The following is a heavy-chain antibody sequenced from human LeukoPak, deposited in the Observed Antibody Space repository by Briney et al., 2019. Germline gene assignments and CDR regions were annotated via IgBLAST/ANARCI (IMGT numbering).Heavy chain of an antibody. J-gene: IGHJ4*02. CDR1: GGSISSYY. V-gene: IGHV4-4*07. CDR3: ARENNGSYREFDY. CDR2: IYTSGST. Sequence: SETLSLTCTVSGGSISSYYWSWIRQPAGKGLEWIGRIYTSGSTNYNASLKSRVSMSVDTSKNQFSLKLSSVTAADTAVFYCARENNGSYREFDYWGQGTLVTVSS. D-gene: IGHD1-26*01.